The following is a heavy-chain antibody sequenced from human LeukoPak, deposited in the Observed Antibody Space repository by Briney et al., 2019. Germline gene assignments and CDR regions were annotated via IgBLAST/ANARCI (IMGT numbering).Heavy chain of an antibody. CDR3: ARLALGYCSGGTCPYYFDH. J-gene: IGHJ4*02. CDR1: GGSISSYY. CDR2: IYYSGSA. D-gene: IGHD2-15*01. V-gene: IGHV4-59*08. Sequence: SSETLSLTCSVSGGSISSYYWSWIRQPPGKGLEWIGYIYYSGSANYNPSLKSRVTISVDTSKNQFSLKLTSVTAADTAVYYCARLALGYCSGGTCPYYFDHWGQGTLVTVSS.